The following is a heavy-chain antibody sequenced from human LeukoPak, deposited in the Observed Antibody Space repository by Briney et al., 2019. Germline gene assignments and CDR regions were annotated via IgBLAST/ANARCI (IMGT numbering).Heavy chain of an antibody. D-gene: IGHD3-10*01. Sequence: SEILSLTCAVYGGSFSGYSWNWIRQPPVKGLEWIGEINHSGGTNYNPSFKSRLTISLDTSTNQFSLKLSSVTAADTAVYYCARDLGPYDAFDIWGRGTMVTVSS. CDR2: INHSGGT. CDR1: GGSFSGYS. V-gene: IGHV4-34*01. CDR3: ARDLGPYDAFDI. J-gene: IGHJ3*02.